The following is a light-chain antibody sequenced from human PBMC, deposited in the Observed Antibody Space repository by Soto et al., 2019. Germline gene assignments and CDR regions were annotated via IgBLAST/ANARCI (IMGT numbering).Light chain of an antibody. CDR1: SSNIGSPFD. CDR2: ANN. Sequence: QSVLTQPPSVSGAPGQRVTISCTGNSSNIGSPFDVHWYQHLPGTAPRLLIYANNNRPSGVPDRFSGSKSGTSASLAITGLQGDDEAYYYCQSFDSRLSAPVFGGGTKLTVL. CDR3: QSFDSRLSAPV. J-gene: IGLJ2*01. V-gene: IGLV1-40*01.